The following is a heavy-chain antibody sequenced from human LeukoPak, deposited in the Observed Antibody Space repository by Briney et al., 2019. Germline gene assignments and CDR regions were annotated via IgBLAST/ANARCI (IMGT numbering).Heavy chain of an antibody. CDR1: GFTFSSYS. CDR2: ISSSSSTI. J-gene: IGHJ4*02. Sequence: GGSLRLSCAASGFTFSSYSMNWVRQAPGKGLEWVSYISSSSSTIYYADSVKGRFTISRDNAKNSLYLQMNSLRAEDTAVYYCARDYYDSSGYLELEVPYFDYWGQGTLVTVSS. D-gene: IGHD3-22*01. V-gene: IGHV3-48*04. CDR3: ARDYYDSSGYLELEVPYFDY.